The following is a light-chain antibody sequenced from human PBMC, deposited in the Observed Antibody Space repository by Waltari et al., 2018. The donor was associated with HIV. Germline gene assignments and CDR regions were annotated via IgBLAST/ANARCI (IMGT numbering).Light chain of an antibody. J-gene: IGLJ2*01. CDR3: QTWDKSTVV. V-gene: IGLV3-1*01. CDR1: TLGDKY. CDR2: QDT. Sequence: SYELTQSPSVSVSPGQTASITCSGDTLGDKYACWYQQKPGQSPVLVIYQDTKRPSGIPERFSGSNSGNTATLTISGTQAMDEADYFCQTWDKSTVVFGGRTKLTVL.